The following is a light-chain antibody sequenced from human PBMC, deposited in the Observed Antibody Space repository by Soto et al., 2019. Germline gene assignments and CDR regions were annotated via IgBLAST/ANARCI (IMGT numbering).Light chain of an antibody. CDR2: EVT. V-gene: IGLV2-23*02. CDR3: CSYAGTTSWV. Sequence: QSVLTQPASVSGSPGQSITISCTGTSSDVGSHNFVSWCQQRPGKAPKLMIFEVTKRPSGVSSRFSASKSGNTASLTISGVQAEDEADYYCCSYAGTTSWVFGGGTKVTVL. CDR1: SSDVGSHNF. J-gene: IGLJ3*02.